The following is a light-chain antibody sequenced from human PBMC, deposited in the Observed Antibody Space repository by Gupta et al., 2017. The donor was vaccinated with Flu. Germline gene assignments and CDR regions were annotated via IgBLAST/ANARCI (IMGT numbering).Light chain of an antibody. CDR2: EDK. CDR3: QSYDSINKGV. V-gene: IGLV6-57*01. Sequence: NLTLPPTPSVSESPGKTVTISCTRSSSSLASNYGQWCQQHPASCPDTVIYEDKQRLYGGSDRISGSIYSSSNAASLTISGRKKVDEADYYSQSYDSINKGVFGSGTKVTVL. J-gene: IGLJ6*01. CDR1: SSSLASNY.